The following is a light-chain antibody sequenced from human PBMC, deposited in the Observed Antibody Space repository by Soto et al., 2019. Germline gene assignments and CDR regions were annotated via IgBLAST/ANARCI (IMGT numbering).Light chain of an antibody. CDR3: CSYTTSSTRV. CDR2: EVT. CDR1: SSDIGYYDY. J-gene: IGLJ1*01. V-gene: IGLV2-14*01. Sequence: QSALTQPASVSGSPGQSITISCTGTSSDIGYYDYVSWYQHHSGKAPKLIIYEVTNRPSGVSNRFSGSKSGNTASLTISGLQAEDEADYYCCSYTTSSTRVFGSGTKLTVL.